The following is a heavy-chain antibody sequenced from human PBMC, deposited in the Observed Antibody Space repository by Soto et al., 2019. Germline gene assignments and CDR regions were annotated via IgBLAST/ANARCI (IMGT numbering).Heavy chain of an antibody. CDR2: IQQDGSEK. D-gene: IGHD4-17*01. Sequence: PGGSLRLSCAFSGFTFIRFWMGWVRQAPGRGLEWVANIQQDGSEKYYVDSVKGRFTMSKDNVKNSLYLQMNSLGAEDTAVYYCARVRYGGYSYYFDYWGQGALVTVSS. V-gene: IGHV3-7*03. CDR3: ARVRYGGYSYYFDY. J-gene: IGHJ4*02. CDR1: GFTFIRFW.